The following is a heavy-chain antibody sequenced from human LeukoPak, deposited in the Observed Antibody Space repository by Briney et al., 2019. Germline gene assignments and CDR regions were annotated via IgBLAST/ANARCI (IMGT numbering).Heavy chain of an antibody. D-gene: IGHD2-2*02. CDR2: ISSSSSYI. J-gene: IGHJ4*02. Sequence: GGSLVLSCAASGFTFSSYSMNWVRQAPGKGLEWVSSISSSSSYIYYADSVKGRFTISRDNAKNSLYLQMNSLRAEDTAVYYCARDESPYPSLGFDYWGQGTLVTVSS. CDR3: ARDESPYPSLGFDY. CDR1: GFTFSSYS. V-gene: IGHV3-21*01.